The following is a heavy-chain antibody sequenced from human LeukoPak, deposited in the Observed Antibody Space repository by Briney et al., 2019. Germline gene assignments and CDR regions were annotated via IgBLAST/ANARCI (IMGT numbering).Heavy chain of an antibody. D-gene: IGHD3-22*01. J-gene: IGHJ3*02. CDR2: IYHSGST. CDR3: ARAQITMIVVRAAHNAFDI. CDR1: GYSISSGYY. Sequence: SETLSLTCAVSGYSISSGYYWGWIRQPPGKGLEWIGSIYHSGSTYYNPSLKSRVTISVDTSKNQFSLKLSSVTAADTAVYYCARAQITMIVVRAAHNAFDIWGQGTMVTVSS. V-gene: IGHV4-38-2*01.